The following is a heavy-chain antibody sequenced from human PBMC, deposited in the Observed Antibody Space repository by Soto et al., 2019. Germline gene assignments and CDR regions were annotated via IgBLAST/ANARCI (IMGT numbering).Heavy chain of an antibody. Sequence: QVQLVQSEAEVKKPGASVKVSCKASGYTFTNYEINWVRQATGQGLEWMGWMNPHSGNTGYAQKSPGRVTMPRNTSISTAYMALRSLRSEDTAVYYCASNCISARCYGSAYWGQGTLVTVSS. CDR1: GYTFTNYE. V-gene: IGHV1-8*01. J-gene: IGHJ4*02. CDR2: MNPHSGNT. CDR3: ASNCISARCYGSAY. D-gene: IGHD2-2*01.